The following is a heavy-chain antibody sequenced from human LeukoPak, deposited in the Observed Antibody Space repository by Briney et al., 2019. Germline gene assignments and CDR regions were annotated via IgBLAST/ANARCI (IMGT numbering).Heavy chain of an antibody. V-gene: IGHV4-4*02. Sequence: SETLSLTCAVPGGSISCSNWWSWVRQPPGKGLEWIGEIYHSGSTNYNPSLKSRVTISVDKSKNQFSLKLSSVTAADTAVYYCAREDVGGPPSHHFDYWGQGTLVTVSS. D-gene: IGHD1-26*01. CDR2: IYHSGST. CDR3: AREDVGGPPSHHFDY. J-gene: IGHJ4*02. CDR1: GGSISCSNW.